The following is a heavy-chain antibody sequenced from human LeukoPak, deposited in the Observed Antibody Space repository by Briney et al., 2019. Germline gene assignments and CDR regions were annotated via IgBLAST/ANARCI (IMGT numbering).Heavy chain of an antibody. CDR3: ARREGYPYYFDY. D-gene: IGHD3-16*02. Sequence: PSETLSLTCTVSGGSISSSSYYWGWIRQPPGTGLEWIGSIYYSGSTYYNPSLKSRVTISVDTSKNQFSLKLSSVTAADTAVYYCARREGYPYYFDYWGQGTLVTVSS. J-gene: IGHJ4*02. V-gene: IGHV4-39*01. CDR2: IYYSGST. CDR1: GGSISSSSYY.